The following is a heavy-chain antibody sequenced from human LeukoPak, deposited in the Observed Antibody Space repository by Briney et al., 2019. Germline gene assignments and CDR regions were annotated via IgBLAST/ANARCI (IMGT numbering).Heavy chain of an antibody. D-gene: IGHD3-22*01. CDR3: ARGGYYDSSGYWNAFDI. CDR1: GGSISSGGYY. V-gene: IGHV4-31*03. CDR2: IYYGGST. J-gene: IGHJ3*02. Sequence: SETLSLTCTVSGGSISSGGYYWSWIRQHPGKGLEWIGYIYYGGSTYYNPSLKSRVTISVDRSKNQFSLKLSSVTAADTAVYYCARGGYYDSSGYWNAFDIWGQGTMVTVSS.